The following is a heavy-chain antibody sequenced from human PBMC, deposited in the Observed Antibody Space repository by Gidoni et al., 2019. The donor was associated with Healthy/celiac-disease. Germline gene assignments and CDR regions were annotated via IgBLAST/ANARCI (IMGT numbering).Heavy chain of an antibody. CDR2: IYSGGST. CDR3: ARRNWVGDRSGYYGI. Sequence: EVQLVESGGGVIQPGGSLRLSCAASGFTVSSNYMSWVRQAPGKGLEWVSVIYSGGSTDYADSVKGRFTISRGNSKNTLYLQMNSLGAEDTAVYYCARRNWVGDRSGYYGIWGQGTLVTVSS. D-gene: IGHD3-22*01. V-gene: IGHV3-53*01. J-gene: IGHJ4*02. CDR1: GFTVSSNY.